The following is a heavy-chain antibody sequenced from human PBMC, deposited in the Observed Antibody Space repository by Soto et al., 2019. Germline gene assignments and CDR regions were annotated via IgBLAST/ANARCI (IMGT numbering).Heavy chain of an antibody. D-gene: IGHD1-7*01. CDR1: GGSFTGNNW. V-gene: IGHV4-4*02. Sequence: SETLSLTCAVSGGSFTGNNWWTWVRQPPGQGLEWIGEIYRTGSTNYNPSLKSRVTISLDKSENQFSLKVTSLTAADTAVYYCASRDPGTSVDYWGQGTLVTVSS. CDR2: IYRTGST. J-gene: IGHJ4*02. CDR3: ASRDPGTSVDY.